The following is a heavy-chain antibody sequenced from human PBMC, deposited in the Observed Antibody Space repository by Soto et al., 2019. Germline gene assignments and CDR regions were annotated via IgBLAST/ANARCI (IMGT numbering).Heavy chain of an antibody. D-gene: IGHD1-7*01. CDR1: GGSFTGNNW. V-gene: IGHV4-4*02. Sequence: SETLSLTCAVSGGSFTGNNWWTWVRQPPGQGLEWIGEIYRTGSTNYNPSLKSRVTISLDKSENQFSLKVTSLTAADTAVYYCASRDPGTSVDYWGQGTLVTVSS. CDR2: IYRTGST. J-gene: IGHJ4*02. CDR3: ASRDPGTSVDY.